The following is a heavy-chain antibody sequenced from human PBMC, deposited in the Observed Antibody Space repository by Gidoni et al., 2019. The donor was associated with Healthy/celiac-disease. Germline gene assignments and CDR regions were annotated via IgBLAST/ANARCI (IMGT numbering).Heavy chain of an antibody. J-gene: IGHJ3*02. CDR1: GFHFSSYG. CDR3: AKVAPDIVVVVAATGFGAFDI. CDR2: ISYDGSNK. D-gene: IGHD2-15*01. V-gene: IGHV3-30*18. Sequence: QVQLVESGGGVVQPGRSLRLSCAASGFHFSSYGMHWVRQAPGKGLEWVAVISYDGSNKYYADSVKGRFTISRDNSKNTLYLQMNSLRAEDTAVYYCAKVAPDIVVVVAATGFGAFDIWGQGTMVTVSS.